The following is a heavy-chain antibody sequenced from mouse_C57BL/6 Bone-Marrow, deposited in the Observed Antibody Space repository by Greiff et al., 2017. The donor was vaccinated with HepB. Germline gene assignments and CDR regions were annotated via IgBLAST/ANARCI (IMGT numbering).Heavy chain of an antibody. CDR2: ISDGGSYT. CDR1: GFTFSSYA. Sequence: EVQVVESGGGLVKPGGSLKLSCAASGFTFSSYAMSWVRQTPEKRLEWVATISDGGSYTYYPDNVKGRFTNSRDNAKNNPYLQLSHLKSEDTAMYYCARDYYYGSTYYYAMDYWGQGTSVTVSS. CDR3: ARDYYYGSTYYYAMDY. J-gene: IGHJ4*01. D-gene: IGHD1-1*01. V-gene: IGHV5-4*01.